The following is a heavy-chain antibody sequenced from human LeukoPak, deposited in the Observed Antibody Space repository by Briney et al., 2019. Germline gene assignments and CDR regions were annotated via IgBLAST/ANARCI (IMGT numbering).Heavy chain of an antibody. CDR2: ISWNSGSI. D-gene: IGHD5-18*01. J-gene: IGHJ4*02. Sequence: PGGSLRLSCAASGFTFDDYAMHWVRQAPGKGLEWVSGISWNSGSIGYADSVKGRFTISRDNAKNSLYLQMNSLRAEDTALYYCAKAGRNTAMVTSYFDYWGQGTLVTVSS. CDR1: GFTFDDYA. V-gene: IGHV3-9*01. CDR3: AKAGRNTAMVTSYFDY.